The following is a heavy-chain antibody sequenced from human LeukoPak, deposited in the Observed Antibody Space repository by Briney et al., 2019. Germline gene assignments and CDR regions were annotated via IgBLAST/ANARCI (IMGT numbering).Heavy chain of an antibody. Sequence: GGSLRLSCAASGFTFSSYDIHWVRQATGKGLEWVSGIGTAGEIYYPGSVKGRFTISRENAKNSLYLQMNSLRAGDTAVYYCAKGIQQWLASLDYWGQGTLVTVSS. CDR3: AKGIQQWLASLDY. CDR2: IGTAGEI. V-gene: IGHV3-13*01. J-gene: IGHJ4*02. CDR1: GFTFSSYD. D-gene: IGHD6-19*01.